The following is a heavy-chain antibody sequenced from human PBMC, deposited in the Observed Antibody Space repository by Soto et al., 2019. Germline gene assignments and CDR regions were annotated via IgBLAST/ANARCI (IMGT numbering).Heavy chain of an antibody. J-gene: IGHJ5*02. CDR1: GFTFDDYA. CDR3: AKTPDYGEGWFDP. D-gene: IGHD4-17*01. V-gene: IGHV3-9*01. CDR2: ISWNSGSI. Sequence: EVQLVESGGGLVQPGRSLRLSCAASGFTFDDYAMHWVRQAPGKGLEWVSGISWNSGSIGYADSVKGRFTISRDNAKNSLYLQMNSLRAEDTALYYCAKTPDYGEGWFDPWGQGTLVTVSS.